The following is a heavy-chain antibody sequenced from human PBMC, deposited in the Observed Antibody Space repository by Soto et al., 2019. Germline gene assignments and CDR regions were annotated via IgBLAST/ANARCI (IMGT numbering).Heavy chain of an antibody. D-gene: IGHD2-15*01. CDR3: PKGQGWSYSYAS. CDR2: IGGSGGT. J-gene: IGHJ5*01. Sequence: PGGSLRLSCAASGFTFSNYAMSWVRQAPGKGLEWFSSIGGSGGTYYADSVKGRFTISRGNSNNMLYLHLNSLRADDTAIYYCPKGQGWSYSYASWGQEPWSPSPQ. V-gene: IGHV3-23*01. CDR1: GFTFSNYA.